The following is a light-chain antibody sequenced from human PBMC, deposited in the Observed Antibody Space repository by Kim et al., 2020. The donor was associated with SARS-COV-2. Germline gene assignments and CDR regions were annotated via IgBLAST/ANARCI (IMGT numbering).Light chain of an antibody. J-gene: IGLJ1*01. Sequence: NFMLTQPHSVSESPGKTITISCTRSSGSIASSYVQWYQQRPGSAPTTVIYEDNQRPSGVPDRFSGSIDSSSNSASLTISGLKTEDEADYFCQSSDSSTFVFGTGTTVTVL. CDR1: SGSIASSY. CDR3: QSSDSSTFV. V-gene: IGLV6-57*04. CDR2: EDN.